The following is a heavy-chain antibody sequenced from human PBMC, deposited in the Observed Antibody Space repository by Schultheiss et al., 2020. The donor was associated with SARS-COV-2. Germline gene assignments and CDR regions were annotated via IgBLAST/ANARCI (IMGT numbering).Heavy chain of an antibody. CDR1: GFTVSNNY. Sequence: GGSLRLSCAASGFTVSNNYMSWVRQAPGKGLEWVSVIYRDGKTFYGDSVKGRFTISRDNSKNMLYLQMNSLRAEDTAVYYCAKRGGRHYYDSSGYDYWGQGTLVTVSS. CDR3: AKRGGRHYYDSSGYDY. J-gene: IGHJ4*02. CDR2: IYRDGKT. V-gene: IGHV3-53*01. D-gene: IGHD3-22*01.